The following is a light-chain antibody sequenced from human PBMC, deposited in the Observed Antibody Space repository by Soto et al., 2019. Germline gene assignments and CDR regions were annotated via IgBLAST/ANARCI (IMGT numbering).Light chain of an antibody. Sequence: EIVMTQSPATLSVSPGERASISCRASESISSKLAWYQQKPGQAPKLLIHDASTRATGIPDRFSGYGSGTEFTLTISSLQSDYFAVYYCQKYNNWPPFTFGPGTKVDLK. V-gene: IGKV3-15*01. J-gene: IGKJ3*01. CDR3: QKYNNWPPFT. CDR1: ESISSK. CDR2: DAS.